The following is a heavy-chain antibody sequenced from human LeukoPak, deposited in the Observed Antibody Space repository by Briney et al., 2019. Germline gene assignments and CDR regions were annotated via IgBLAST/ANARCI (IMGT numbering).Heavy chain of an antibody. J-gene: IGHJ4*02. V-gene: IGHV4-39*07. CDR3: ARAMEMATITADY. CDR2: IYYSGST. D-gene: IGHD5-24*01. CDR1: GGSISSSSYY. Sequence: PSETLSLTCTVSGGSISSSSYYWGWIRQPPGKGLEWNGSIYYSGSTYYNPSLKSRVTISVDTSKNQFSLKLSSVTAADTAVYHCARAMEMATITADYWGQGTLVTVSS.